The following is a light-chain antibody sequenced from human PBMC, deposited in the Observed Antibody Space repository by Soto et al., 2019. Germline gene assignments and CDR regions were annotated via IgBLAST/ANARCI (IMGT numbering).Light chain of an antibody. J-gene: IGKJ1*01. Sequence: IQLTQSPSFLSASVGDRVTITCRASQDIANYLAWYQQKPGKAPKFLIYATSTFQSGVPSRFSGGGSGTEFTLTISSLQPEDFALYYCQQYGGSPRTFGQGTKVDIK. CDR3: QQYGGSPRT. V-gene: IGKV1-9*01. CDR1: QDIANY. CDR2: ATS.